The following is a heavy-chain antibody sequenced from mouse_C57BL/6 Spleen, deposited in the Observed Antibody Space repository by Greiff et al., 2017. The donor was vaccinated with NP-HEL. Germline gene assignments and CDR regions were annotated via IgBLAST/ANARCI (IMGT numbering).Heavy chain of an antibody. V-gene: IGHV5-17*01. J-gene: IGHJ4*01. CDR2: ISSGSSTI. D-gene: IGHD1-1*01. CDR1: GFTFSDYG. CDR3: ARKANYGSSYGYYAMDY. Sequence: EVQGVESGGGLVKPGGSLKLSCAASGFTFSDYGMHWVRQAPEKGLEWVAYISSGSSTIYYADTVKGRFTISRDNAKNTLFLQMTSLRSEDTAMYYCARKANYGSSYGYYAMDYWGQGTSVTVSS.